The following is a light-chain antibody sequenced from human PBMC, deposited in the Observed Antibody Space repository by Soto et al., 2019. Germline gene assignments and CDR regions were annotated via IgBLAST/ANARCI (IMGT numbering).Light chain of an antibody. CDR3: QQYNSYPFT. J-gene: IGKJ3*01. CDR2: AAS. Sequence: IQMTQSPSSLSASVGDRVTITGRASQGISNYLAWFQRKPGKAPKSLTYAASSLQSGVPSKFSGSGSVTDFTLTISSLQPEDFASYYCQQYNSYPFTFGPGTKVDIK. CDR1: QGISNY. V-gene: IGKV1-16*02.